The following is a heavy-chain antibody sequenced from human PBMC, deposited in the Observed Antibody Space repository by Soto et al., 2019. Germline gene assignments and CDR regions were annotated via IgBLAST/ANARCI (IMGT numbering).Heavy chain of an antibody. V-gene: IGHV4-30-2*01. Sequence: SETLSLTCAVSGGSISSGGYSWSWIRQPLGKGLEWIGYIYHSGSTYYNPSLKSRVTISVDRSKNQFSLKLSSVTAADTAVYYCARAVDYYDSSGYYNWFDPWGQGTLVTVSS. J-gene: IGHJ5*02. CDR1: GGSISSGGYS. CDR2: IYHSGST. D-gene: IGHD3-22*01. CDR3: ARAVDYYDSSGYYNWFDP.